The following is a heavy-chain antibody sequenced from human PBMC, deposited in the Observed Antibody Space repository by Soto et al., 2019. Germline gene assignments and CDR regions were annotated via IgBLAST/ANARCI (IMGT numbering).Heavy chain of an antibody. Sequence: EVQLVESGGGLIQPGGSLRLSCAASGFSVSSNYMNWVRQAPGKGLEWVSVIYSGGSTYYADSVKGRFTISRDNSNNTLDLQMHSLRAEDTAVYYCARGYGGARYFDYWGQGTLVTVSS. D-gene: IGHD5-12*01. CDR1: GFSVSSNY. V-gene: IGHV3-53*01. CDR3: ARGYGGARYFDY. J-gene: IGHJ4*02. CDR2: IYSGGST.